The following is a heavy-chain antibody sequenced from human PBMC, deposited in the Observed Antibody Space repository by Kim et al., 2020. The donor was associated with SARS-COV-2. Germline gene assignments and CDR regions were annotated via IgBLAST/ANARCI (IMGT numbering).Heavy chain of an antibody. V-gene: IGHV3-23*01. CDR3: AKSFAVPAAIWGVYYFDY. Sequence: GGSLRLSCAASGFTFSSYAMSWVRQAPGKGLEWVSAISGSGGSTYYADSVKGRFTISRDNSKNTLYLQMNSLRAEDTAVYYCAKSFAVPAAIWGVYYFDYWGQGTLVTVSS. J-gene: IGHJ4*02. CDR1: GFTFSSYA. D-gene: IGHD2-2*02. CDR2: ISGSGGST.